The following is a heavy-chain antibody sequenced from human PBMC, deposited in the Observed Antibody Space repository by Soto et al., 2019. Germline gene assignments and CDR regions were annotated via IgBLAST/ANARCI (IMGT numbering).Heavy chain of an antibody. CDR3: AGDGGDTLDY. Sequence: GGSVRLSCAASGFTFSSYAMSWVRQAPGKGLEWVSAISGSGGSTYYADSVKGRFTISRDNSKNTLYLQMNSLRAEDTAVYYCAGDGGDTLDYWGQGTLVTVSS. D-gene: IGHD3-16*01. V-gene: IGHV3-23*01. J-gene: IGHJ4*02. CDR1: GFTFSSYA. CDR2: ISGSGGST.